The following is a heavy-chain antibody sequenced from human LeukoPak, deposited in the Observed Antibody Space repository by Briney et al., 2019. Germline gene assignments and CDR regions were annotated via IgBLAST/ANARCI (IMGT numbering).Heavy chain of an antibody. Sequence: VASDDVYCKASGYTFTNYGISWVRQATGQGLEWMGWISAYNGNTNYAQKLQGRVTMTTDTSTSTAYMELRSLRSDDTAVYYCARDRDSSFDAFDNWGQGTMVTVSS. CDR2: ISAYNGNT. CDR1: GYTFTNYG. D-gene: IGHD6-19*01. J-gene: IGHJ3*02. V-gene: IGHV1-18*01. CDR3: ARDRDSSFDAFDN.